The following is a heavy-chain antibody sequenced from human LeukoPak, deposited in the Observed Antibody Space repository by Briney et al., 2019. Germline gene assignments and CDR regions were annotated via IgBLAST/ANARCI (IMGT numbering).Heavy chain of an antibody. D-gene: IGHD4-17*01. V-gene: IGHV3-53*01. Sequence: PGGSLRLSCAASGFTVSSNYMSWVRQAPGKGLEWVSEIYSDGSTYYAASVKGRFTISRDNSKNTLYLQMNSLRAEDTAVYYCAKVDHGGDYFTWAFDIWGQGTMVTVSS. CDR2: IYSDGST. J-gene: IGHJ3*02. CDR1: GFTVSSNY. CDR3: AKVDHGGDYFTWAFDI.